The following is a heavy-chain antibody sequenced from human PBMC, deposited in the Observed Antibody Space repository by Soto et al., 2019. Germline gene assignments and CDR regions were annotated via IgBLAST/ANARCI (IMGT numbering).Heavy chain of an antibody. CDR1: GFTFSSYG. CDR3: AKVGYSSGWYEY. J-gene: IGHJ4*02. V-gene: IGHV3-30*18. D-gene: IGHD6-19*01. Sequence: GGSLRLSCAASGFTFSSYGMHWVRQAPGKGLEWVAVISYDGSNKYYADSVKGRFTISRDNSKNTLYLQMNSLRAEDTAVYYCAKVGYSSGWYEYWGQGTLVTVSS. CDR2: ISYDGSNK.